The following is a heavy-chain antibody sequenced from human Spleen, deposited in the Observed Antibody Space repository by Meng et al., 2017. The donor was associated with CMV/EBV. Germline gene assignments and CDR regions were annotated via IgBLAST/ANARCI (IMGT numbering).Heavy chain of an antibody. J-gene: IGHJ5*02. Sequence: TGYYMQWVRQAPGQGLEWMGWINPNSGCTNYAQKFQGRVTMTRDTSISTAYMELSRLRSDDTAVYYWARDPIVVVPAAITYNWFDPWGQGTLVTVSS. V-gene: IGHV1-2*02. D-gene: IGHD2-2*02. CDR3: ARDPIVVVPAAITYNWFDP. CDR2: INPNSGCT. CDR1: TGYY.